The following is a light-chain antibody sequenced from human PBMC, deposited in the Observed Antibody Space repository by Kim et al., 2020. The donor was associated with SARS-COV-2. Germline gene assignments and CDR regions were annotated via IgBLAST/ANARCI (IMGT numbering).Light chain of an antibody. CDR1: QSVLYSSNNKNY. J-gene: IGKJ1*01. CDR3: QQHYSTPQT. V-gene: IGKV4-1*01. CDR2: WAS. Sequence: DIVMTQSPDSLAVSLGERATINCKSSQSVLYSSNNKNYLAGYQQKPGQPPKLLIYWASTRESGVPDRCSGSGSGTDFTLTISSLQAEDVAVYYCQQHYSTPQTFGQGTKVDIK.